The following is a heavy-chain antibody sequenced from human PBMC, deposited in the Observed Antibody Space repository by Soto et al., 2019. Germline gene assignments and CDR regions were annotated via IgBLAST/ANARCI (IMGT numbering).Heavy chain of an antibody. J-gene: IGHJ3*02. CDR3: ARDTGDYANRVGAFDI. V-gene: IGHV3-11*01. D-gene: IGHD4-17*01. CDR2: ISSSGSTI. CDR1: GFTFSDYY. Sequence: GESLKISCAASGFTFSDYYMSWIRQAPGKGLEWVSYISSSGSTIYYADSVKGRFTISRDNAKNSLYLQMNSLRAEDTAVYYCARDTGDYANRVGAFDIWGQGTMVTVSS.